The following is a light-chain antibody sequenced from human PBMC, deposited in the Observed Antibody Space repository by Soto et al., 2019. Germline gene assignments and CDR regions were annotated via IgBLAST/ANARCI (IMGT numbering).Light chain of an antibody. CDR1: QSVSGY. CDR2: DVS. V-gene: IGKV3-11*01. CDR3: QQRRRWPLT. Sequence: EIVLTQSPATLSLSPGERATLSCRASQSVSGYLVWYQQKPGQAPRLLIYDVSNRATGIPARFSGSGSGTDFNLNISSLKPADFEVYHCQQRRRWPLTFVAKTKVEIK. J-gene: IGKJ4*01.